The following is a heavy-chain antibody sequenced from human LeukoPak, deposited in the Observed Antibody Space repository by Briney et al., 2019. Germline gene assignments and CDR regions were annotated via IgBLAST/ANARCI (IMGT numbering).Heavy chain of an antibody. CDR3: ARGKTSQNIVTRKTYNWFDP. Sequence: GGSLRLSCAASGFTFSSYSMNWVRQAPGKGLEWVSSISSTSSYIDYADSVKGRFTISRDNAKNSLHLQMKSLRAEDTAVYYCARGKTSQNIVTRKTYNWFDPWGQGTLVTVSS. CDR1: GFTFSSYS. D-gene: IGHD2/OR15-2a*01. V-gene: IGHV3-21*01. CDR2: ISSTSSYI. J-gene: IGHJ5*02.